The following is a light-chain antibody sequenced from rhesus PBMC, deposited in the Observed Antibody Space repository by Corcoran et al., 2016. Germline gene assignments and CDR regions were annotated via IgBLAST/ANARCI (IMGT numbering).Light chain of an antibody. CDR1: QGISRY. CDR2: DSS. CDR3: LQHNSYPLT. V-gene: IGKV1-28*03. J-gene: IGKJ4*01. Sequence: DIQMTQSPSSLSASVGDTVTITCRASQGISRYLNWFQQKPGKAPKLLIYDSSILESGVPSRFSGNGSGTDFTLTISSLQPEDFAAYYCLQHNSYPLTFGGGTKVEIK.